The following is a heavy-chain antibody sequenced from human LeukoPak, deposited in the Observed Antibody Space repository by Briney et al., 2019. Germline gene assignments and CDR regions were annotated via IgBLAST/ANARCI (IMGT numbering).Heavy chain of an antibody. CDR2: INHSGST. CDR3: ARRTDCSSTSCYRTSYYGMDV. D-gene: IGHD2-2*01. CDR1: GGSFSGYY. J-gene: IGHJ6*02. V-gene: IGHV4-34*01. Sequence: SETLSLTCAVYGGSFSGYYWSWIRQPPGKGLEWIGEINHSGSTNYNPSLKSRVTISVDTSKNQFSLKLSSVTAADTAVYYCARRTDCSSTSCYRTSYYGMDVWGRGTTVTVSS.